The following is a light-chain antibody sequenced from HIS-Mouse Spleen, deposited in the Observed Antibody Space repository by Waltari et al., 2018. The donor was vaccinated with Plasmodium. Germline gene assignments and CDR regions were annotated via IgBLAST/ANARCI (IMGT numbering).Light chain of an antibody. Sequence: EIVMTQSPATLSVSPGARATLSCRASQSVSSNLAWYQQKPGQAPRLLIYGPSTRATGIPARFSGSGSGTEFTLTISSLQSEDFAVYYCQQYNNWSFTFGPGTKVDIK. CDR3: QQYNNWSFT. V-gene: IGKV3-15*01. CDR1: QSVSSN. J-gene: IGKJ3*01. CDR2: GPS.